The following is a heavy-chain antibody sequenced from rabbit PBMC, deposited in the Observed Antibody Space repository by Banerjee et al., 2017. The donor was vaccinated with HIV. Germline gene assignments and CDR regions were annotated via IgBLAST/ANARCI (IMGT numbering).Heavy chain of an antibody. CDR2: IDPVFGST. CDR3: ATWSTGVDWNL. V-gene: IGHV1S39*01. J-gene: IGHJ4*01. D-gene: IGHD7-1*01. CDR1: GFDFSSYG. Sequence: QEQLVESGGGLVQPGGSLKLSCKASGFDFSSYGVSWVRQAPGKGLEWIGYIDPVFGSTYYASWVNGRFSISKTSSTTVTLQMTSLTGADTATYFCATWSTGVDWNLWGPGTLVTVS.